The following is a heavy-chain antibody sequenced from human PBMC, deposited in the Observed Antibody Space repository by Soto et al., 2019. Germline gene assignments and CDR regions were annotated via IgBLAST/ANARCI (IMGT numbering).Heavy chain of an antibody. J-gene: IGHJ4*01. Sequence: GGSLRLSCAASGFSFSSYTMAWVRQAPGKGLEWVSSISGSGGSPSYADSVQGRFIISRDNPRNTVSLQMNRLRAEDTSTYYCAKARCTGDTCFVPDYWGHGRLVTVSS. D-gene: IGHD2-8*02. CDR1: GFSFSSYT. V-gene: IGHV3-23*01. CDR2: ISGSGGSP. CDR3: AKARCTGDTCFVPDY.